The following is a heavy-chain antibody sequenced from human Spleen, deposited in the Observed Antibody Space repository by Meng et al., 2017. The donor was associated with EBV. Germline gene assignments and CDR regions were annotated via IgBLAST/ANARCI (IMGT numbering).Heavy chain of an antibody. Sequence: EVQLLESGGGLVQPGGSLRLSCAASGFTFRNYAMSWVRQAPGKGLEWVSGISATSVDTYYADSVKGRFTISRDNSKNTVSLQMNTLRVEDTAIYYCNSGSHSPLDYWGQGTLVTVSS. D-gene: IGHD1-26*01. V-gene: IGHV3-23*01. CDR1: GFTFRNYA. J-gene: IGHJ4*02. CDR2: ISATSVDT. CDR3: NSGSHSPLDY.